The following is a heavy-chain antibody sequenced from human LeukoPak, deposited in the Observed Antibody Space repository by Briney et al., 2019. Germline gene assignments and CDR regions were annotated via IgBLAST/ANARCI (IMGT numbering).Heavy chain of an antibody. CDR1: GYSFTSFW. CDR2: IYPGDSDT. D-gene: IGHD6-13*01. V-gene: IGHV5-51*01. J-gene: IGHJ4*02. CDR3: AGPRDSSSWHFDF. Sequence: GASLKISCKASGYSFTSFWIGWVRQMPGRGLEWMGIIYPGDSDTRYSPSFQGQVTISADKSISTAYLQWSSLKASDTAMYYCAGPRDSSSWHFDFWGQGTLVTVSS.